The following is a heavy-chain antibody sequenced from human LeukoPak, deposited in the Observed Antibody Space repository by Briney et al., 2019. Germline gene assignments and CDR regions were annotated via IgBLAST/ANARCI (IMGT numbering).Heavy chain of an antibody. CDR3: AKYHSSGYYYFDY. V-gene: IGHV3-23*01. Sequence: PGGSLRLSCAASGFTFSSYAMSWVRQAPGKGLEWVSAISGSCVNTYYTDSVKGRFTISRDNSKNTLYLQVNSLRAEDTAIYYCAKYHSSGYYYFDYWGQGTLVTVSS. CDR1: GFTFSSYA. D-gene: IGHD3-22*01. CDR2: ISGSCVNT. J-gene: IGHJ4*02.